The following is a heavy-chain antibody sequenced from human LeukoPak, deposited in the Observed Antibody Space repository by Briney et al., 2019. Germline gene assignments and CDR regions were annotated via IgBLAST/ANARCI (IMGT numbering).Heavy chain of an antibody. Sequence: PGGSLRLPCAASGFTFSSYIMNWVRQAPGKGLDWVSYISSSSSTIYYADSVKGRFTISRDNAKNSLYLQMNSLRAEDTAVYYCARLRYDFVWGSYDYWGQGTLVTVSS. CDR1: GFTFSSYI. V-gene: IGHV3-48*01. J-gene: IGHJ4*02. CDR2: ISSSSSTI. CDR3: ARLRYDFVWGSYDY. D-gene: IGHD3-16*01.